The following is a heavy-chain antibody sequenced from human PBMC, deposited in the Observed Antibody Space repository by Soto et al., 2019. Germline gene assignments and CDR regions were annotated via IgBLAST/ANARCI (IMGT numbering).Heavy chain of an antibody. CDR3: ARGSLYCSGGSCYSEGDYYYMDV. V-gene: IGHV4-59*01. CDR2: IYYSGST. CDR1: GGSISSYY. D-gene: IGHD2-15*01. Sequence: SETLSLTCTVSGGSISSYYWSWIRQPPGKGLEWIGYIYYSGSTNYNPSLKSRVTISVDTSKNQFSLKLSSVTAADTAVYYCARGSLYCSGGSCYSEGDYYYMDVWGKGTTVTVSS. J-gene: IGHJ6*03.